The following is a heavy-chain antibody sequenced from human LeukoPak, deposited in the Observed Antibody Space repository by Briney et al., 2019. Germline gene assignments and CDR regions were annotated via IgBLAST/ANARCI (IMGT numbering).Heavy chain of an antibody. CDR3: AKDREPRSYYDSSGYNY. D-gene: IGHD3-22*01. V-gene: IGHV3-23*01. J-gene: IGHJ4*02. CDR2: ISGSGGST. Sequence: ASVKVSCKASGYTFTSYYMHWVRQAPGKGLEWVSAISGSGGSTYYADSVKGRFTISRDNSKNTLYLQMNSLRAEDTAVYYCAKDREPRSYYDSSGYNYWGQGTLVTVSS. CDR1: GYTFTSYY.